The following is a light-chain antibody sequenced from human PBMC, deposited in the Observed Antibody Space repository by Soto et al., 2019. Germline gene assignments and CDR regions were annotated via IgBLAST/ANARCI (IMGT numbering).Light chain of an antibody. V-gene: IGLV2-23*01. CDR1: SSDAGSYNL. J-gene: IGLJ1*01. Sequence: QSALTQPASVSGSPGQSITISCTGTSSDAGSYNLVSWYQQHPGKAPKLMIYEGSKRPSGVSNRFSGSKSGNTASLTISGLQAEDEADYYCCSYAGSSTYVFXTGTNVTVL. CDR2: EGS. CDR3: CSYAGSSTYV.